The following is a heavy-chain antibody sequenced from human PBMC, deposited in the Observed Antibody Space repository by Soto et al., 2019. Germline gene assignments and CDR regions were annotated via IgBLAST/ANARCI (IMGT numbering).Heavy chain of an antibody. CDR1: GYTFSSYG. CDR2: ISAYDGYT. CDR3: ARGGYYDSSGSRNYHYYGISV. V-gene: IGHV1-18*01. Sequence: ASVKVSCKASGYTFSSYGINWVRQAPGQGLEWLGWISAYDGYTNYAQILQGRVSMTTDTSTKTAYMELRSLRSDDTGVYYCARGGYYDSSGSRNYHYYGISVWGQGTSVTSP. J-gene: IGHJ6*02. D-gene: IGHD6-19*01.